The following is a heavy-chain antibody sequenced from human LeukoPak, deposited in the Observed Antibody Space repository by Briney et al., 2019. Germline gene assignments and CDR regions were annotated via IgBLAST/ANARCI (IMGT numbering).Heavy chain of an antibody. V-gene: IGHV3-21*04. Sequence: PGGSLRLSCAASGFTFSSYSMNWVRQAPGKGLEWVSSISSSSSYIYYADSVKGRFTISRDNAKNSLYLQMNSLRAEDTAVYYCAKCDSSGYCGMDVWGQGTTVTVSS. CDR2: ISSSSSYI. CDR1: GFTFSSYS. CDR3: AKCDSSGYCGMDV. J-gene: IGHJ6*02. D-gene: IGHD3-22*01.